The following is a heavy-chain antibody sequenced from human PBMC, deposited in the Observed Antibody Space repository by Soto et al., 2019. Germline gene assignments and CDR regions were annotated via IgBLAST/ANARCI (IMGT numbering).Heavy chain of an antibody. CDR1: GFTFRSYA. D-gene: IGHD2-15*01. Sequence: RLLESGGGLIQPGGSLRLSCSASGFTFRSYAMSWVRQAPGKGLEWVSGISGSGGSTYYADAVQGRFTISRDNSKNIFYLQMNSLRAEDTAVYYCAKDYEEVVVAAGFDPWGQGTLVTVSS. V-gene: IGHV3-23*01. CDR2: ISGSGGST. J-gene: IGHJ5*02. CDR3: AKDYEEVVVAAGFDP.